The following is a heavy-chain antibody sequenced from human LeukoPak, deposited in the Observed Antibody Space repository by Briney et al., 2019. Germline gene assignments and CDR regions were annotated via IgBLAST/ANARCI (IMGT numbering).Heavy chain of an antibody. Sequence: WRSLRLSCAASGFTFSSFGMHWVRQAPGKGLEWFAVISYDGGNKYYADFVKGRLAVSRDSSKNTLSLQMNSLRAEDTAVYYCATSATVPLDAFDIWGQGTMVTVSS. CDR1: GFTFSSFG. D-gene: IGHD4-17*01. CDR3: ATSATVPLDAFDI. V-gene: IGHV3-30*03. J-gene: IGHJ3*02. CDR2: ISYDGGNK.